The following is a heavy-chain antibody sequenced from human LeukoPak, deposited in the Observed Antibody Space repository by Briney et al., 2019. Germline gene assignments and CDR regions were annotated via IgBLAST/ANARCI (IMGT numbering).Heavy chain of an antibody. CDR3: AREKYSYAPILGY. CDR2: IIPIFGTA. D-gene: IGHD5-18*01. V-gene: IGHV1-69*13. J-gene: IGHJ4*02. Sequence: SVKVSCKASGGTFSSYAISWVRQAPGQGLEWMGGIIPIFGTANYAQKFQGKVTITADESTSTAYMELSSLRSEDTAVYYCAREKYSYAPILGYWGQGTLVTVSS. CDR1: GGTFSSYA.